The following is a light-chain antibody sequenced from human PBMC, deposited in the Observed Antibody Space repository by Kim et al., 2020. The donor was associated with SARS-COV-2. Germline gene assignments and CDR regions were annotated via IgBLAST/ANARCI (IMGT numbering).Light chain of an antibody. CDR3: QQYGTAPYT. CDR2: GSY. V-gene: IGKV3-20*01. J-gene: IGKJ2*01. CDR1: RTVSTPF. Sequence: PGERATLSCKASRTVSTPFLAWYQQKPGQRPRLVIYGSYNRATDIPDRFSGSASGTDFTLTISRLEPEDFAVYYCQQYGTAPYTFGRGTKLEI.